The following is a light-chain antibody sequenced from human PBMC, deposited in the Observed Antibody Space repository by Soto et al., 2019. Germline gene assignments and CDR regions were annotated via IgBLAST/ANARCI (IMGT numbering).Light chain of an antibody. CDR3: AAWDDSSWM. Sequence: QSVLTQPPSASGTPGQRVTISCSGSSSNIGTNSVRWYQQLPGTAPKVLFYNDHERPSGVPDRFSVSKSGTSGSLAISGIQSDEEVDYYCAAWDDSSWMFGGGTKLTV. J-gene: IGLJ3*02. V-gene: IGLV1-44*01. CDR1: SSNIGTNS. CDR2: NDH.